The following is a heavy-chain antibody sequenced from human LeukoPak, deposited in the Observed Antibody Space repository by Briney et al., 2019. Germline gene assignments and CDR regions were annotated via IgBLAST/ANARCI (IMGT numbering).Heavy chain of an antibody. V-gene: IGHV4-61*02. J-gene: IGHJ4*02. Sequence: PSETLSLTCTVSGGSISSGSYYWSWIRQPAGKGLEWIGRIYTSGSTIYNPSLKSRVTTSADTSKNQFSLKLSSVTAADTAVYYCARNPMVRGVIIASFDYWGQGTLVTVSS. D-gene: IGHD3-10*01. CDR1: GGSISSGSYY. CDR3: ARNPMVRGVIIASFDY. CDR2: IYTSGST.